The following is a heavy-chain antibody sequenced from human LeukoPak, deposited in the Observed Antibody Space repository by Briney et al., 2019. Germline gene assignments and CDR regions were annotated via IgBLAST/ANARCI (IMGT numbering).Heavy chain of an antibody. CDR2: ISAYNGNT. D-gene: IGHD6-19*01. CDR3: ARGLQENLAWLTAFSAFDI. Sequence: ASVTVSFKASGYTFTIYGISWVRQAPGQGIEGMGWISAYNGNTNYAQKLQGRVTMTTDTSTSTAYMELRSLRSDDTAVYYCARGLQENLAWLTAFSAFDIWGQGTMVTVSS. J-gene: IGHJ3*02. V-gene: IGHV1-18*01. CDR1: GYTFTIYG.